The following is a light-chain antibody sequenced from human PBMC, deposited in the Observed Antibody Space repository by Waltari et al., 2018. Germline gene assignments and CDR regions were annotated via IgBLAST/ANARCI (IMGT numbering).Light chain of an antibody. V-gene: IGKV1-39*01. CDR3: QQSYSTPPLT. Sequence: DIQMTQSPSSLSASVGDRVTITCRASQSISSYLNWYQQKPGKAPKLLIYAASSLQGGVPSRFSGSGSGTDCTLTISSLQPEDFATYYCQQSYSTPPLTFGGGTKVEIK. J-gene: IGKJ4*01. CDR2: AAS. CDR1: QSISSY.